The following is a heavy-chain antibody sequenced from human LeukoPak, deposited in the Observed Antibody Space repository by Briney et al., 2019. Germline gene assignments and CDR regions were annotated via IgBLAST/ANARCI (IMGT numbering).Heavy chain of an antibody. D-gene: IGHD4-11*01. J-gene: IGHJ5*02. CDR3: ARETDYSHPNYFDP. Sequence: SGTLSLTCAVSGGSISSSHWWSWVRQPPGQGLEWIGQIHHSGSTNYNPSLKSRVIISVDNSKNQFSLNLRSVTAADTALYYCARETDYSHPNYFDPWGQGTLVTVSS. CDR1: GGSISSSHW. CDR2: IHHSGST. V-gene: IGHV4-4*02.